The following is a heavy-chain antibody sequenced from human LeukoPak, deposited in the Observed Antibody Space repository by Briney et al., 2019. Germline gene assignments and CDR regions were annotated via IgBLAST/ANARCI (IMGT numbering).Heavy chain of an antibody. J-gene: IGHJ4*02. CDR3: ARYAAHDSNGNYFDY. CDR2: IYYSGST. CDR1: GGSINSGDYF. V-gene: IGHV4-30-4*08. D-gene: IGHD3-22*01. Sequence: SETLSLTCTVSGGSINSGDYFWSWIRQPPGKGLEWIGYIYYSGSTYYNPSLKSRVTVSVDTSKNQFSLKLSSVTAADTAVYYRARYAAHDSNGNYFDYWGQGTLVTVSS.